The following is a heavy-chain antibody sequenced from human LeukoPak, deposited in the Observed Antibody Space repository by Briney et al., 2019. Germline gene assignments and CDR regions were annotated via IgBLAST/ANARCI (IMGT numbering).Heavy chain of an antibody. Sequence: PGESLKISCKGSGYSFTSYWIGWVRQMPGRGLEWMGIIYSGDSDTRYSPSFQGQVTISADKSISTAYLQWSSLKASDTAMYYCARHVSCSGGSCYSDYYYGMDVWGQGTTVTVPS. CDR3: ARHVSCSGGSCYSDYYYGMDV. CDR2: IYSGDSDT. J-gene: IGHJ6*02. V-gene: IGHV5-51*01. D-gene: IGHD2-15*01. CDR1: GYSFTSYW.